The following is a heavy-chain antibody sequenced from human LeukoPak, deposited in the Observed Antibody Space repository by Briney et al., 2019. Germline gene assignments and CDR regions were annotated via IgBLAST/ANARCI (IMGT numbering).Heavy chain of an antibody. CDR2: IKEDGSEK. J-gene: IGHJ4*02. CDR3: ARRGSTAY. D-gene: IGHD4-11*01. Sequence: GGSLRLSCAASGFSFSGYWMTWVRQAPGKGLEWVANIKEDGSEKYYADFVKGRFTISRDNAKNSLDLQMTSLRAEDTAVYYCARRGSTAYWGQGTLVTVSS. CDR1: GFSFSGYW. V-gene: IGHV3-7*03.